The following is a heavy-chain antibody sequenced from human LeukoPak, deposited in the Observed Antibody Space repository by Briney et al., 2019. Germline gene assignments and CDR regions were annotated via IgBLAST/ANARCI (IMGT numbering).Heavy chain of an antibody. D-gene: IGHD6-19*01. V-gene: IGHV1-69*05. CDR3: AKTPIPGIAVAEDY. CDR2: IIPIFGTA. CDR1: GGTFSSYA. J-gene: IGHJ4*02. Sequence: SVKVSCKASGGTFSSYAISWVRQAPGQGLEWMGRIIPIFGTANYAQKSQGRVTITTDESTSTAYMELSSLRSEDTAVYYCAKTPIPGIAVAEDYWGQGTLVTVSS.